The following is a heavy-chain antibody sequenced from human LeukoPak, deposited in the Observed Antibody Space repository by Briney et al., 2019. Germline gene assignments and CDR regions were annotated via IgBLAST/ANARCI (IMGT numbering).Heavy chain of an antibody. CDR1: GYTFTSYG. J-gene: IGHJ4*02. V-gene: IGHV1-18*01. D-gene: IGHD3-10*01. CDR3: ARDPGLKALYDY. CDR2: ISAYNGNT. Sequence: GASVKVSCKASGYTFTSYGISWVRQAPGQGLEXXGWISAYNGNTKYEQKLQGRVTMTTDTSTSTAYMELRSLRSDDTAVYYCARDPGLKALYDYWGQGTLVTVSS.